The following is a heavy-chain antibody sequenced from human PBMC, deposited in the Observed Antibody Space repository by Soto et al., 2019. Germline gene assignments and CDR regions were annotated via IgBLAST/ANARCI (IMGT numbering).Heavy chain of an antibody. CDR2: IYSGGNT. Sequence: QLLLQESGPGLVKPSETLSLTCTVSGGSSSSTTYYWGWIRQSPGKGLEWIGNIYSGGNTYYNPSIERRATISVDTSKSHLSLQLSSVTAADTAVYYCAGQSYESRGYFDAYWGQGTLVTVSS. CDR1: GGSSSSTTYY. J-gene: IGHJ4*02. D-gene: IGHD3-22*01. V-gene: IGHV4-39*01. CDR3: AGQSYESRGYFDAY.